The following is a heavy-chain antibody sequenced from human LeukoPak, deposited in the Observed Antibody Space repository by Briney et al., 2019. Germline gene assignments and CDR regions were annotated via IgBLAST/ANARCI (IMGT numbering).Heavy chain of an antibody. CDR2: IKPDGSEK. J-gene: IGHJ4*02. CDR1: GFTFTTYW. V-gene: IGHV3-7*01. CDR3: AKNSLSSRLRYFDY. D-gene: IGHD4-17*01. Sequence: GGSLRLSCAASGFTFTTYWMTWVRQAPGKGLEWVANIKPDGSEKYYVDSVKGRFTISRDNSKNTLFLQMNSLRTEDTAVYYCAKNSLSSRLRYFDYWGQGTLVTVSS.